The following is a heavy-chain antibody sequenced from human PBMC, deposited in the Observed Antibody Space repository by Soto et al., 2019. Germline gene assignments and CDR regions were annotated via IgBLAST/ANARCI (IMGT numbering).Heavy chain of an antibody. CDR3: ARMGAYYDFWSGYPTEYYYYGMDV. J-gene: IGHJ6*02. CDR1: GYSISSGYY. Sequence: SETLTLTCAVSGYSISSGYYWGWIRQPPGKGLEWIGRIYHSGSTYYNPSLKSRVTISVDTSKNQSSLKLSSVTAADTAVYYCARMGAYYDFWSGYPTEYYYYGMDVWGQGNTVT. D-gene: IGHD3-3*01. V-gene: IGHV4-38-2*01. CDR2: IYHSGST.